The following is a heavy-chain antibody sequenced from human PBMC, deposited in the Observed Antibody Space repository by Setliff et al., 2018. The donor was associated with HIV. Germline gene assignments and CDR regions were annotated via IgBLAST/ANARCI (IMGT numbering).Heavy chain of an antibody. D-gene: IGHD3-10*01. J-gene: IGHJ6*03. V-gene: IGHV1-46*03. CDR1: GYTFTSYY. CDR2: INPSGGST. Sequence: ASVKVSCKASGYTFTSYYMHWVRQAPGQGLEWMGIINPSGGSTSYAQKFQGRVTMTRDTSTSTVYMELSSLRSEDTAVYYCARGSGSTPPNYYYYYYMDVWGKGTTVTVSS. CDR3: ARGSGSTPPNYYYYYYMDV.